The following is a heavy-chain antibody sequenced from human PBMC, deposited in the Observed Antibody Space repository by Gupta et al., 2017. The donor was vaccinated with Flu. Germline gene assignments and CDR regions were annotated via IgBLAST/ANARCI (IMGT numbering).Heavy chain of an antibody. CDR1: GYTFTSYA. D-gene: IGHD3-22*01. V-gene: IGHV7-4-1*02. CDR2: INTNTGNP. CDR3: AREPAKPWYYYDSSGYYSDAFDI. Sequence: QVQLVQSGSELKKPGASVKVSCKASGYTFTSYAMNWVRQAPGQGLEWMGWINTNTGNPTYAQGFTGRFVFSLDTSVSTAYLQISSLKAEDTAVYYCAREPAKPWYYYDSSGYYSDAFDIWGQGTMVTVSS. J-gene: IGHJ3*02.